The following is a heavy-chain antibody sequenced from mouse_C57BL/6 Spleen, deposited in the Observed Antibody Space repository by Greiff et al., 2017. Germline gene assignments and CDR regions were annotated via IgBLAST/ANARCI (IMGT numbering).Heavy chain of an antibody. J-gene: IGHJ3*01. V-gene: IGHV5-9-1*02. D-gene: IGHD4-1*01. CDR2: ISSGGDYI. Sequence: EVKLVESGEGLVKPGGSLKLSCAASGFTFSSYAMSWVRQTPEKRLEWVAYISSGGDYIYYADTVKGRFTISRDNARNTLYLLMSSLKSEDTAMYYCTIWDGAWFAYWGQGTLVTVSA. CDR1: GFTFSSYA. CDR3: TIWDGAWFAY.